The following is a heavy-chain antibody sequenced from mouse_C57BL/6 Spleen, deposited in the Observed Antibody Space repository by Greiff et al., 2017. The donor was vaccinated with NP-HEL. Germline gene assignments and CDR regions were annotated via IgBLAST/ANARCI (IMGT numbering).Heavy chain of an antibody. CDR1: GYTFTDYY. Sequence: VQLQQSGPELVKPGASVKISCKASGYTFTDYYMNWVKQSHGKGLEWIGDINPNNGGTSYNQKFKGKATLTVDKSSSTAYMELRSLTSEDSAVYYCARKRGYVWYFDVWGTGTTVTVSS. CDR2: INPNNGGT. CDR3: ARKRGYVWYFDV. D-gene: IGHD2-2*01. V-gene: IGHV1-26*01. J-gene: IGHJ1*03.